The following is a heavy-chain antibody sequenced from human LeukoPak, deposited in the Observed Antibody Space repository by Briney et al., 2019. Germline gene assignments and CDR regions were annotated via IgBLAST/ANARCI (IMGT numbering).Heavy chain of an antibody. D-gene: IGHD3-22*01. V-gene: IGHV1-2*04. J-gene: IGHJ4*01. CDR3: ARDFYHDGSGGFD. CDR1: GYSFTGYY. CDR2: INPKSGGT. Sequence: ASVKVSCKASGYSFTGYYMHWVRQAPGQGLEWMGWINPKSGGTNYAQKFQDWVTMTRDTSTNTVYMEVSRLKSDDMAVYYCARDFYHDGSGGFD.